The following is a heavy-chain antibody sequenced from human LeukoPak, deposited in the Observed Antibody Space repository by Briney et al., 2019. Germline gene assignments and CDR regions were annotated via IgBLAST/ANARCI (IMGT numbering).Heavy chain of an antibody. CDR2: IHYSGST. CDR1: GFSISRGFY. D-gene: IGHD3-22*01. Sequence: SETLSLTCTVPGFSISRGFYWGWIRQPPGKGLEWIGNIHYSGSTYYNPSLKSRVTISVDTSKNQFSLKLSSVTAADTAVYYCARVGNGHGHYSHFDYWGQGTLVTVSS. J-gene: IGHJ4*02. V-gene: IGHV4-38-2*02. CDR3: ARVGNGHGHYSHFDY.